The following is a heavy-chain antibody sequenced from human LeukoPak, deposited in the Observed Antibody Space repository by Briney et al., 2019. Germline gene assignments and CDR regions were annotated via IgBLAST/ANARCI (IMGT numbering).Heavy chain of an antibody. CDR2: IIPIFGTA. CDR3: ARAPPVGLDSSSLVGFDY. V-gene: IGHV1-69*13. D-gene: IGHD6-6*01. Sequence: GASVKVSCKASGGTFSSYAISWVRQAPGQGLEWMGGIIPIFGTANYAQKFQGRVTITADESTSTAYMELSSLRSEDTAVYYCARAPPVGLDSSSLVGFDYWGQGTLVTVSS. CDR1: GGTFSSYA. J-gene: IGHJ4*02.